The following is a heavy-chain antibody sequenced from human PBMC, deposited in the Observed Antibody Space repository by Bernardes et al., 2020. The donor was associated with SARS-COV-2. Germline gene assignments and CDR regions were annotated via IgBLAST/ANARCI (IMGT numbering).Heavy chain of an antibody. D-gene: IGHD3-3*01. Sequence: ASVKVPCKASGYTFTSYDINWVRQATGQGLEWMRWMNPNSGNTGYAQKFQGRVTMTRNTSISTAYMELSSLRSEDTAVYYCARASYDFFSYYYYGMDVWGQGTTVTVSS. CDR1: GYTFTSYD. CDR2: MNPNSGNT. CDR3: ARASYDFFSYYYYGMDV. J-gene: IGHJ6*02. V-gene: IGHV1-8*01.